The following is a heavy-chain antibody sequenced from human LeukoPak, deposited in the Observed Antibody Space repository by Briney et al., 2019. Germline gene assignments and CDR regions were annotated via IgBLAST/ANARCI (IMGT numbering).Heavy chain of an antibody. D-gene: IGHD3-10*01. J-gene: IGHJ5*02. V-gene: IGHV3-21*01. CDR1: GFTFNDYG. Sequence: GGSLRLSCAASGFTFNDYGMNWGRQAPGKGLEWVSSISSSGVYIYYADSLKGRFTISRGNAKDSLYLQMNSLRAEDTAIYFCARDFRIYYGSGSYGSRFDPWGQGTLVTVSS. CDR3: ARDFRIYYGSGSYGSRFDP. CDR2: ISSSGVYI.